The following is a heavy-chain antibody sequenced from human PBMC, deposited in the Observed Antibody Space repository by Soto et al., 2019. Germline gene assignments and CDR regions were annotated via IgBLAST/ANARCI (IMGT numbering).Heavy chain of an antibody. CDR3: ARHMRAVADPLAH. CDR1: GGSIRDTIYY. D-gene: IGHD6-19*01. J-gene: IGHJ4*02. V-gene: IGHV4-39*01. Sequence: SETLSLTCTVSGGSIRDTIYYWGWIRQPPGKGLEWIGSIHYSGSTHYNPSLKSRVTISVDPSKSQFSLNLTSVTPADTSVYYCARHMRAVADPLAHWGQGTVVTVYS. CDR2: IHYSGST.